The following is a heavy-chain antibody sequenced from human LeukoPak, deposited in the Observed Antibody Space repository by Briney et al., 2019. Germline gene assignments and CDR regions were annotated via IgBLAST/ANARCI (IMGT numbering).Heavy chain of an antibody. CDR1: GYTFTSYY. V-gene: IGHV1-46*01. J-gene: IGHJ4*02. CDR3: ARGGDAGVWYYYCDF. D-gene: IGHD6-19*01. CDR2: INPSGGST. Sequence: ASVKVSCKASGYTFTSYYMHWVRQAPGQGLEWMGIINPSGGSTSYAQKFQGRVTMTRDTSTSTVYMELSSLRSEDTAMYYCARGGDAGVWYYYCDFWGQGTQVTVSS.